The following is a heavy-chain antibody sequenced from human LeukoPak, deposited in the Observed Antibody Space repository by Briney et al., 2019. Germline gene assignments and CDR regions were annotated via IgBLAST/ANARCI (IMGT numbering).Heavy chain of an antibody. J-gene: IGHJ4*02. V-gene: IGHV3-21*04. Sequence: GGSLRLSCEASGFTFSSYSVNWVRQAPGKGLEWVSSISGSSSYIYYADSLKGRFTISRDNSKNTLYLQMNSLRAEDTAVYYCAKGDAYCGGDCYPDWGQGTLVTVSS. CDR2: ISGSSSYI. CDR1: GFTFSSYS. D-gene: IGHD2-21*02. CDR3: AKGDAYCGGDCYPD.